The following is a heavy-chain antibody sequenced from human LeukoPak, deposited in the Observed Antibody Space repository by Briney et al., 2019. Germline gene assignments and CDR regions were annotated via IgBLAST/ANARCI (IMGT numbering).Heavy chain of an antibody. Sequence: SETLSLTCTVSGGSISSYYWSWIRQPPGKGLEWIGYIYYSGSTYYNPSLKSRVTISVDTSKNQFSLKLSSVTAADTAVYYCARQRHSDYEYSSGWGDWFDPWGQGTLVTVSS. V-gene: IGHV4-59*08. CDR3: ARQRHSDYEYSSGWGDWFDP. CDR1: GGSISSYY. CDR2: IYYSGST. J-gene: IGHJ5*02. D-gene: IGHD6-19*01.